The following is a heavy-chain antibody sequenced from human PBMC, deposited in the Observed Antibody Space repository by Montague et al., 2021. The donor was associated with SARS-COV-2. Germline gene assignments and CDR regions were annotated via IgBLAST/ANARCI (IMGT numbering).Heavy chain of an antibody. V-gene: IGHV4-4*02. CDR1: GDSVSSRKW. J-gene: IGHJ4*02. CDR2: VSRTGIT. Sequence: SETLSLTCALSGDSVSSRKWWAWVRQSPMKGLEWIGEVSRTGITTFNPSLKSRVTISPDVSKNLFSLNLTSVTAADTAIYYCPRGLTVAGTDYWGQGSLVTVSS. D-gene: IGHD6-19*01. CDR3: PRGLTVAGTDY.